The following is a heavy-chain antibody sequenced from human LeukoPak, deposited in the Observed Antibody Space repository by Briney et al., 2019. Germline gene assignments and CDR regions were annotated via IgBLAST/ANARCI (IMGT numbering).Heavy chain of an antibody. J-gene: IGHJ5*02. CDR1: GYTFTSYA. D-gene: IGHD2-15*01. V-gene: IGHV7-4-1*02. CDR3: ARPAYCSGGSCYPNWFDP. CDR2: INTNTGNP. Sequence: ASVKVSCKASGYTFTSYAMNWVRQAPGQGLEWMGWINTNTGNPPYAQGFTGRFVFSLDTSVSTAYLQISSLKAEDTAVYYCARPAYCSGGSCYPNWFDPWGQGTLVTVSS.